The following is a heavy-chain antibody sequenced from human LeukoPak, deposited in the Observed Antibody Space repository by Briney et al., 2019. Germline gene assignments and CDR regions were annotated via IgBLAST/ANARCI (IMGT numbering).Heavy chain of an antibody. CDR2: INPSGGST. V-gene: IGHV1-46*01. CDR3: ATLGEMATP. CDR1: GYTFTSYY. Sequence: ASVKVSCKASGYTFTSYYMHRVRQAPGQGLEWMGIINPSGGSTSYAQKFQSRVTMTRDMSTSTVYMELSGLRSEDTAVYYCATLGEMATPWGQGTLVTVSS. D-gene: IGHD5-24*01. J-gene: IGHJ5*02.